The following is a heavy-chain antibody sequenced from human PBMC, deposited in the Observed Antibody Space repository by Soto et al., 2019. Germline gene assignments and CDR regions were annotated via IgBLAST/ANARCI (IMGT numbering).Heavy chain of an antibody. CDR3: SRGGGQIRRITIFGVVINPFDY. Sequence: GSLRLSCAASGFTVSSNYMSWVRQAPGKGLEWVSVIYSGGSTYYADSVKGRFTISRDNSKNTLYLQMNSLRAEDTAVYYFSRGGGQIRRITIFGVVINPFDYWGQGTLVTVSS. CDR2: IYSGGST. D-gene: IGHD3-3*01. CDR1: GFTVSSNY. J-gene: IGHJ4*02. V-gene: IGHV3-66*01.